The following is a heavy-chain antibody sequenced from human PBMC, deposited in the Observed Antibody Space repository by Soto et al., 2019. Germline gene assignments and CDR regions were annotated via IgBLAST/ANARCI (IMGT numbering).Heavy chain of an antibody. Sequence: GESLKISCKTSGYNFAGYWIGWLCQMPGKGLEWLGIIFPGDSDTKYSPSFQGQVIISADKSIRTAYLQWSSLKASDTAIFYCARQSGMDVWGQGSTVTVSS. J-gene: IGHJ6*02. CDR2: IFPGDSDT. V-gene: IGHV5-51*01. CDR1: GYNFAGYW. CDR3: ARQSGMDV. D-gene: IGHD5-12*01.